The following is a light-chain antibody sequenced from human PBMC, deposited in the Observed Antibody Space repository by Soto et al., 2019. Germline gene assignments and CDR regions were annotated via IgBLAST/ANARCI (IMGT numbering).Light chain of an antibody. CDR1: SSDVGGYNY. Sequence: QSVLTQPASVSGSPGQSITISCTGTSSDVGGYNYVSWYLQHPGKAPKLMIYDVSNRPSGVSNRFSGSKSGNTASLTISGLQADDEADYYCSSYTSSSTSYVFGTGTKLTVL. J-gene: IGLJ1*01. CDR2: DVS. CDR3: SSYTSSSTSYV. V-gene: IGLV2-14*01.